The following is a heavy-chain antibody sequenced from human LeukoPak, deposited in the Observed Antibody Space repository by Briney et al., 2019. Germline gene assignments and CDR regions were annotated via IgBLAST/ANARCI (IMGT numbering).Heavy chain of an antibody. Sequence: SSETLSLTCAVYGGSFSGYYWSWIRQPPGKGLEWIGEINHSGSTNYNPSLKSRVTISVDTSKNQFSLKLSSVTAADTAVYFCFYMDVWGTGTTVIVSS. CDR3: FYMDV. CDR2: INHSGST. V-gene: IGHV4-34*01. J-gene: IGHJ6*03. CDR1: GGSFSGYY.